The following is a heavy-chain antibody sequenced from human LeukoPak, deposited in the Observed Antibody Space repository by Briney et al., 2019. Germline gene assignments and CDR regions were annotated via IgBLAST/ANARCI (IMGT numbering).Heavy chain of an antibody. CDR3: ARGTIAVAAPTGYYFDY. J-gene: IGHJ4*02. V-gene: IGHV1-2*04. CDR2: INPNSGGT. CDR1: GYTFTGYY. Sequence: ASVKVSCKASGYTFTGYYMHWVRQAPGQGLEWMGWINPNSGGTNYAQKFQGWVTMTRDTSISTAYMELSRLRSDDTAVYYCARGTIAVAAPTGYYFDYWGQGTLVTVSS. D-gene: IGHD6-19*01.